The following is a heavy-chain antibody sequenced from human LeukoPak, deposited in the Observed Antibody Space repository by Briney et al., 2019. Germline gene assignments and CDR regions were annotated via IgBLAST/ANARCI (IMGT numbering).Heavy chain of an antibody. J-gene: IGHJ4*02. D-gene: IGHD3-3*01. Sequence: GGSLRLSCTASGFTFGDYAMSWFRQAPGKGLEWAGFIRSKAYGGTTEYAASVKGRFTISRDDSKNTLYLQMNSLKAEDTAVYYCTTEPRKTNYDFWSGPRGGYYFDYWGQGTLVTVSS. V-gene: IGHV3-49*03. CDR1: GFTFGDYA. CDR3: TTEPRKTNYDFWSGPRGGYYFDY. CDR2: IRSKAYGGTT.